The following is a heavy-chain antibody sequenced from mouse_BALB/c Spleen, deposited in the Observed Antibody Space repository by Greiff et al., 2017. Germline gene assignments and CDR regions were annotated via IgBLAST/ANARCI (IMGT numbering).Heavy chain of an antibody. J-gene: IGHJ1*01. CDR1: GFTFSSYA. CDR3: ARGGSSTVVAIWYFDV. CDR2: ISSGGST. D-gene: IGHD1-1*01. V-gene: IGHV5-6-5*01. Sequence: DVKLVESGGGLVKPGGSLKLSCAASGFTFSSYAMSWVRQTPEKRLEWVASISSGGSTYYPDSVKGRFTISRDNARNILYLQMSSLRSEDTAMYYCARGGSSTVVAIWYFDVWGAGTTVTVSS.